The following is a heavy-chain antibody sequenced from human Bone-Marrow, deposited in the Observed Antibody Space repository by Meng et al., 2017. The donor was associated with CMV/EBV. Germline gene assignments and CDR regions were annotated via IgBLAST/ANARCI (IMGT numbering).Heavy chain of an antibody. J-gene: IGHJ6*02. CDR3: ARGSPDYEYYYYGMDV. CDR2: ISYDGSNK. Sequence: GESLKISCAAPGFTFSSYAMHWVRQAPGKGLEWVAVISYDGSNKYYADSVKGRFTISRDNAKNSLYLQMNSLRAEDTAVYYCARGSPDYEYYYYGMDVWGQGTTVTVSS. V-gene: IGHV3-30-3*01. CDR1: GFTFSSYA. D-gene: IGHD4-17*01.